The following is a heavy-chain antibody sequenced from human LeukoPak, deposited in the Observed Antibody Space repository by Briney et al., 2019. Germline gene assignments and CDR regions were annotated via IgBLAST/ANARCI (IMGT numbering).Heavy chain of an antibody. Sequence: ASVKVSCKASGGTFSSYAISWVRQAPGQGLEWMGGIIPIFGTANYAQKFQGRVTITTDESTSTAYMELSSPRSEDTAVYYCARGTYSGSYAYWGQGTLVTVSS. CDR1: GGTFSSYA. CDR2: IIPIFGTA. D-gene: IGHD1-26*01. J-gene: IGHJ4*02. V-gene: IGHV1-69*05. CDR3: ARGTYSGSYAY.